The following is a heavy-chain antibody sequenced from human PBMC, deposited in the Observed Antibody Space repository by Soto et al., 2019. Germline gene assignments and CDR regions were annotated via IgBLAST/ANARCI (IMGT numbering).Heavy chain of an antibody. V-gene: IGHV1-18*01. D-gene: IGHD3-10*01. J-gene: IGHJ4*02. CDR1: GYTFTNFG. CDR2: ISAYNGNT. Sequence: QVQLVQSGAEVKKPGASVKVSCKTSGYTFTNFGLSWVRQAPGQGLEWMGWISAYNGNTNYAPNFQGRVTITTDTSTSTAYMELTSLRSDDTSVYYCARAGTPIDYWGQGTLVTVSS. CDR3: ARAGTPIDY.